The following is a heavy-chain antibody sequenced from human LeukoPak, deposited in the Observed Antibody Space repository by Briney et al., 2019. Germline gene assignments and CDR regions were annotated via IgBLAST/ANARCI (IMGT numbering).Heavy chain of an antibody. CDR2: IKSKTDGGTT. V-gene: IGHV3-15*01. CDR1: GFTFSNAW. Sequence: GGSLRLSCAASGFTFSNAWMSWVRQAPGKGLEWVGRIKSKTDGGTTDYAAPVKGRFTISRDDSKNTLYLQMNSLKTEDTAVYYCTLLNESELRFDYWGQGTLVTVSS. CDR3: TLLNESELRFDY. J-gene: IGHJ4*02. D-gene: IGHD1-26*01.